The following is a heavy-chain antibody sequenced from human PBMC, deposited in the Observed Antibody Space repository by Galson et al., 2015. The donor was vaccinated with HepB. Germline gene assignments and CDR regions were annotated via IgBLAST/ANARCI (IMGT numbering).Heavy chain of an antibody. Sequence: SVKVSCKASGGTFSSSAISWVRQAPGRGLEWMGGIIPIFGTANYAQKFQGRVTITADESTSTAYMELSSLRSEDTAVYYCARDSYPGDLDYWGQGTLVTVSS. CDR1: GGTFSSSA. CDR3: ARDSYPGDLDY. V-gene: IGHV1-69*13. CDR2: IIPIFGTA. D-gene: IGHD5-18*01. J-gene: IGHJ4*02.